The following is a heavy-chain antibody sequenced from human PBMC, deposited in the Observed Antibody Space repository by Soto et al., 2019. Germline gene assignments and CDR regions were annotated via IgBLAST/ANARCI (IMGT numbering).Heavy chain of an antibody. D-gene: IGHD2-8*02. CDR3: AKDGDIVLLAADF. CDR1: GLIFSSFG. Sequence: GGSLRLSCVASGLIFSSFGMTWVRQAPGKGLEWVSGISRGGDSAYYADSVKGRFTIYRDNSKKTLYLQMNSLRAEDTAVYYCAKDGDIVLLAADFWGQGTLVTVSS. V-gene: IGHV3-23*01. J-gene: IGHJ4*02. CDR2: ISRGGDSA.